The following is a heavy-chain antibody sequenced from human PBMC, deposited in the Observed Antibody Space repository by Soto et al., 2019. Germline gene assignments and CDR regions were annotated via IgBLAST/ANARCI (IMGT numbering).Heavy chain of an antibody. CDR3: ARDLVPYGDYASAFDI. CDR2: ISSSSSYI. CDR1: GFTFSSYS. J-gene: IGHJ3*02. D-gene: IGHD4-17*01. Sequence: GGSLRLSCAASGFTFSSYSMNWVRQAPGKGLEWVSSISSSSSYIYYADSVKGRFTISRDNAKNSLYLQMNSLRAEDTAVYYCARDLVPYGDYASAFDIWGQGTMVTVSS. V-gene: IGHV3-21*01.